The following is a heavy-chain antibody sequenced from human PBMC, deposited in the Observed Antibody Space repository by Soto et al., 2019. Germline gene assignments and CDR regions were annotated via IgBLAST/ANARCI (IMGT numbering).Heavy chain of an antibody. CDR1: GGSISSGGYY. CDR2: IYYSGST. V-gene: IGHV4-31*03. Sequence: SETLSLTCTVSGGSISSGGYYWSWIRQHPGKGLEWIGYIYYSGSTYYNPSLKSRVTISVDTSKNQFSLKLSSVTAADTAVYYCARGADSSCYYYVDYGGQGTLVTVSS. CDR3: ARGADSSCYYYVDY. D-gene: IGHD3-22*01. J-gene: IGHJ4*02.